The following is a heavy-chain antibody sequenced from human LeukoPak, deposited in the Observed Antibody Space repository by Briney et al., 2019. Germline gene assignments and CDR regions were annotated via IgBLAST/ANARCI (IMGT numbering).Heavy chain of an antibody. Sequence: SVKVSCKASGGTFSSYAISWVRQAPGQGLEWMGGIIPIFGTANHAQKFQGRVTITADESTSTAYMELSSLRSEDTAVYYCATSPGGRWLILPTDFDYWGQGTLVTVSS. CDR1: GGTFSSYA. V-gene: IGHV1-69*01. CDR3: ATSPGGRWLILPTDFDY. CDR2: IIPIFGTA. J-gene: IGHJ4*02. D-gene: IGHD3-16*01.